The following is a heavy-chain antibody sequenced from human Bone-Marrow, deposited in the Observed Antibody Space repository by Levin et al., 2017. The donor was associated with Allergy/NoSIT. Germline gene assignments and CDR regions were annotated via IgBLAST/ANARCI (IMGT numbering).Heavy chain of an antibody. CDR3: VREAHVSYCYYMDV. CDR1: GYTFTSYG. V-gene: IGHV1-18*01. Sequence: ASVKVSCKASGYTFTSYGISWVRQAPGQGLEWMGWISAYNGNTNYAQKLQGRVTMTTDTSTSTAYMELRSLRSDDTAVYCCVREAHVSYCYYMDVWGKGTAVTVSS. D-gene: IGHD3-10*02. CDR2: ISAYNGNT. J-gene: IGHJ6*03.